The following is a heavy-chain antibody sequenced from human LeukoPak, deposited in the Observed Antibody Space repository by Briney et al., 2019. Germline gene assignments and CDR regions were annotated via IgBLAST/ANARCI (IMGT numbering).Heavy chain of an antibody. CDR2: INPNSGGT. CDR3: ARDPGDYGGNRFDY. V-gene: IGHV1-2*02. J-gene: IGHJ4*02. CDR1: GYTFTGYY. Sequence: ASVKVSCKASGYTFTGYYLHWVRKAPGQVLEWMGWINPNSGGTNYAQKFQGRVTMTRDTSISTAYMELSRLRSDDTAVYYCARDPGDYGGNRFDYWGQGTLVTISS. D-gene: IGHD4-23*01.